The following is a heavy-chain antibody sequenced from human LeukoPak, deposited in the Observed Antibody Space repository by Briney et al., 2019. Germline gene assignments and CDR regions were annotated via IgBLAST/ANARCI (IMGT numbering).Heavy chain of an antibody. CDR3: AKEGDYYGSGSHRDAFDM. V-gene: IGHV3-21*01. J-gene: IGHJ3*02. CDR2: ISSSSSYI. CDR1: GFSFSDYW. D-gene: IGHD3-10*01. Sequence: QPGGSLRLSCAASGFSFSDYWMSWVRQAPGKGLEWDSSISSSSSYISYADSVKGRFTISRDNSKNTLYLQMNSLRPEYTALYYCAKEGDYYGSGSHRDAFDMWGQGTMVTVSS.